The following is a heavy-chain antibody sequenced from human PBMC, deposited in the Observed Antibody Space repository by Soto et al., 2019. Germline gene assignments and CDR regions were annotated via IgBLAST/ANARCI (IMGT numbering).Heavy chain of an antibody. CDR3: ARTAAAGKYYYGVDV. Sequence: GESLKISCQSSGYSFPSYCIAWVRQMPGKGLEWMGIIYPGDSDTRYSPSFQGQVTISADKSISTAYLQWSSLKASDTAIYYCARTAAAGKYYYGVDVWGQGTTVTVSS. V-gene: IGHV5-51*01. CDR1: GYSFPSYC. J-gene: IGHJ6*02. D-gene: IGHD6-13*01. CDR2: IYPGDSDT.